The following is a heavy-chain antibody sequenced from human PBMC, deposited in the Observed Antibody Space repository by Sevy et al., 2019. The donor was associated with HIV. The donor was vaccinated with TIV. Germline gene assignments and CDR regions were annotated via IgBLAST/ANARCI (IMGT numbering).Heavy chain of an antibody. CDR1: GYSISSGYY. Sequence: SETLSLTCTISGYSISSGYYWGWMRQPPGKGLEGIVSMYHSGTTYYNESLKSRVTISADTSKNHFSLKLTSVTAADTAIYHCAAMSTVTKGEALDIWGQGTMVTVSS. CDR2: MYHSGTT. J-gene: IGHJ3*02. CDR3: AAMSTVTKGEALDI. D-gene: IGHD4-17*01. V-gene: IGHV4-38-2*02.